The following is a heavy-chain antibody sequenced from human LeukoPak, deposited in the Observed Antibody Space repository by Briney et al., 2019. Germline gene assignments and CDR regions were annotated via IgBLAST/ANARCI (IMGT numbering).Heavy chain of an antibody. CDR2: IYYTGTT. J-gene: IGHJ4*02. CDR3: ARRGDY. D-gene: IGHD3-16*01. CDR1: GGSISSGSYY. Sequence: SETLSLTCTVSGGSISSGSYYWGWIRQPPGKGLEWIGAIYYTGTTYYNPSLKSRVTISADTSKNQFSLKLTSVTAADTAVYYCARRGDYWGQGLLVTVSS. V-gene: IGHV4-39*01.